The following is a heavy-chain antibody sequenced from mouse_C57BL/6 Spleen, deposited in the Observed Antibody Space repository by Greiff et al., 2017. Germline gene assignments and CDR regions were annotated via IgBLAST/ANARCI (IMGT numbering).Heavy chain of an antibody. CDR2: IDPSVSYT. Sequence: QVQLQQPGAELVKPGASVKLSCKASGYTFTSYWMQWVKQRPGQGLEWIGEIDPSVSYTNYNQKFKGKATLTVDTSSSTAYMQLSSLTSEDSAVYYCARSTTVEDGYFDVWGTGTTVTVSS. V-gene: IGHV1-50*01. CDR3: ARSTTVEDGYFDV. D-gene: IGHD1-1*01. CDR1: GYTFTSYW. J-gene: IGHJ1*03.